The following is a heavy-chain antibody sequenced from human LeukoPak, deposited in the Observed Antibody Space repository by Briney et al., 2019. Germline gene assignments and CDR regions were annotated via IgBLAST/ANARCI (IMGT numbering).Heavy chain of an antibody. CDR1: GGSISSYY. CDR2: IYTSGST. CDR3: ASHCSSTSCYGSDY. V-gene: IGHV4-4*07. J-gene: IGHJ4*02. D-gene: IGHD2-2*01. Sequence: PSETLSLTCTVSGGSISSYYWSWIRQPAGKGLEWIGRIYTSGSTNYNPSLKSRVTMSVDTSKNQFSLKLGSVTAADTAVYYCASHCSSTSCYGSDYWGQGTLVTVSS.